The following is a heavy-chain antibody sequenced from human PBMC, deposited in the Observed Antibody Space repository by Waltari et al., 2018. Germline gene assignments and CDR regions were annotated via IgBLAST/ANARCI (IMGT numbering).Heavy chain of an antibody. CDR3: ARGVRSYSWYFDL. CDR1: GGSFSGYY. V-gene: IGHV4-34*01. D-gene: IGHD1-26*01. J-gene: IGHJ2*01. Sequence: QVQLQQWGAGLLKPSETLSLTCAVYGGSFSGYYWSWIRQPPGKGLEWIGEINHSGSTNYNPSLKSRVTISVDTSKNQFSLKLSSVTAEDTAVYYCARGVRSYSWYFDLWGRGTLVTVSS. CDR2: INHSGST.